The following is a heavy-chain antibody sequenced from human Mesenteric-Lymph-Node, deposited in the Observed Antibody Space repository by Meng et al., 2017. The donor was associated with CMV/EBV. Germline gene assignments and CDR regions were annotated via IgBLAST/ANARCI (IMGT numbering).Heavy chain of an antibody. Sequence: GESLKISCADSGFTVRRYAAGRVRQAPGKGLEWVSVIYSGGSRYFADSVKGRFTMSRDDSKNTLYLQMSSLRAEDTAVYYCARALYSNYPYYYYGMDVWGQGTTVTVSS. CDR2: IYSGGSR. D-gene: IGHD4-11*01. V-gene: IGHV3-66*02. CDR1: GFTVRRYA. J-gene: IGHJ6*02. CDR3: ARALYSNYPYYYYGMDV.